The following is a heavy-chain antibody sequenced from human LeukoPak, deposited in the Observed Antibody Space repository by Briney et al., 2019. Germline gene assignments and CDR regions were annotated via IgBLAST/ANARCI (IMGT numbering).Heavy chain of an antibody. Sequence: PSETLSLTCTVSGGSFSSYYWSWIRQPAGKGLEWIGRMYTDGSTNYNPFLNSRVTMSVDTSKKHFSLRLNSVTAADTAVYYCATYDQKLAFDNWGQGTLVTVSS. CDR1: GGSFSSYY. J-gene: IGHJ4*02. V-gene: IGHV4-4*07. CDR3: ATYDQKLAFDN. D-gene: IGHD3-3*01. CDR2: MYTDGST.